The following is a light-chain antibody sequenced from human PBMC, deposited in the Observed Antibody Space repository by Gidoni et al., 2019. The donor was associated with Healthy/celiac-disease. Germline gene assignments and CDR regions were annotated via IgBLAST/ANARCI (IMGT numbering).Light chain of an antibody. J-gene: IGKJ3*01. CDR3: QQGYSTPRT. V-gene: IGKV1-39*01. Sequence: DPVTITCRASQSISSYLNWDQQKQGKAPKLLIYAASSLQSGVPTRFSGSGSGTDFTLTISSLQPEDFATYYCQQGYSTPRTCGPGTKVDIK. CDR2: AAS. CDR1: QSISSY.